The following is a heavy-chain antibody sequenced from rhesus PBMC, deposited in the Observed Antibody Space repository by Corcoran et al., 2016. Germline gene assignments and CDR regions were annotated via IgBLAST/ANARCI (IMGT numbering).Heavy chain of an antibody. J-gene: IGHJ4*01. V-gene: IGHV4S12*01. CDR1: GGTISSGYCY. CDR2: IYGSGGST. CDR3: ARQRPSGYSSVYFDY. D-gene: IGHD5-24*01. Sequence: QVQLQESGPGVVKPSETLSLTCAVSGGTISSGYCYWSWIRQPPGKGLGWIGRIYGSGGSTHYNPSLKSRVTISTDTSKNQFSLKLSSVTAADTAVYYCARQRPSGYSSVYFDYWGQGVLVTVSS.